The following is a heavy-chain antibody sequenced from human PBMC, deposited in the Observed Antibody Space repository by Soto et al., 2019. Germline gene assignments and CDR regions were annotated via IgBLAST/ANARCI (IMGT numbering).Heavy chain of an antibody. CDR1: GFSFSSSAVG. D-gene: IGHD3-16*01. CDR3: VRRPTFRGVIGAHFDN. CDR2: IYWDDDK. V-gene: IGHV2-5*02. Sequence: QITLKESGPTLVKPTQTLTLTCTFSGFSFSSSAVGVAWIRQPPGKALEWLALIYWDDDKRYSPSLKSRLTITRVTSKTRVLLTMTDMVPVVTGTYSFVRRPTFRGVIGAHFDNWGQGTLVTVSS. J-gene: IGHJ4*02.